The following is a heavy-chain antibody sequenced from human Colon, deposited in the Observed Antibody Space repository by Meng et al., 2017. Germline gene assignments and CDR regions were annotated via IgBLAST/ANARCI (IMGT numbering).Heavy chain of an antibody. Sequence: LQESGSGLGMPALTLSLSRTVSGGSISSNIWWSWVRQSPGRGLEWIGEIYQSGSTNYSPSLKSRVTISIDKSKNQFYLKVSHMTAADTAVYFCARVPTTVDPFESWGQGTLVTVSS. CDR2: IYQSGST. D-gene: IGHD4-23*01. CDR3: ARVPTTVDPFES. CDR1: GGSISSNIW. V-gene: IGHV4-4*01. J-gene: IGHJ4*02.